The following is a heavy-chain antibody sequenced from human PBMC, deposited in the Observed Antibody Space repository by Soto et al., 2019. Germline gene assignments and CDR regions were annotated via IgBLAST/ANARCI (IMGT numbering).Heavy chain of an antibody. D-gene: IGHD3-9*01. V-gene: IGHV3-13*04. J-gene: IGHJ4*02. CDR2: IGTAGDT. Sequence: PGGSLRLSCAASGFTFSSYAMSWVRQAPGKGLEWVSAIGTAGDTYYPGSVKGRFTISRENAKNSLYLQMNSLRAGDTAVYYCARAIDYDILTGYPAPPDYWGQGTLVTVSS. CDR3: ARAIDYDILTGYPAPPDY. CDR1: GFTFSSYA.